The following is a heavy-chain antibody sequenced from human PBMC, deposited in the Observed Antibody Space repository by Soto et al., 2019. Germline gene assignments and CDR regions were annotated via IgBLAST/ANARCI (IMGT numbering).Heavy chain of an antibody. J-gene: IGHJ6*02. CDR1: GGSLSGYY. CDR2: INHSGST. D-gene: IGHD3-10*01. Sequence: PXETLSLTCSVDGGSLSGYYWSWIRQPPGKGLDWIGEINHSGSTNYNPSLKSRVTISVDTSKNQFSLKLSSVTAADTAVYYCARGGVDKDIMVRGVIPQEDHYYYYGMDVWGQGATVTVSS. CDR3: ARGGVDKDIMVRGVIPQEDHYYYYGMDV. V-gene: IGHV4-34*01.